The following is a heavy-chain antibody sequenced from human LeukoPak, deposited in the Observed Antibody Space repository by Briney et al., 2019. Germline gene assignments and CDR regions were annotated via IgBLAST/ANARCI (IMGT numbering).Heavy chain of an antibody. CDR1: GFTFSSYW. J-gene: IGHJ4*02. CDR3: AREMYGAGFFDY. D-gene: IGHD3-10*01. Sequence: GGSLRLSCKASGFTFSSYWMSWVRQAPGKGLEWVANINQDGSDKYYVDSVKGRFTISRDNAKNSVYLQMNSLRADDTAVFYCAREMYGAGFFDYWGQGTLVTVSS. V-gene: IGHV3-7*04. CDR2: INQDGSDK.